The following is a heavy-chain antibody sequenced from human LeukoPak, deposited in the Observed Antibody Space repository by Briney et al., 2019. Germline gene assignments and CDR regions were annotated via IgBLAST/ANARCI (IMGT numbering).Heavy chain of an antibody. Sequence: GGSLRLSCAASGFTFSSYGMPWVRQAPGKGLEWVAVISYDGSNKYYADSVKGRFTISRDNSKNTLYLQMNSLRAEDTAVYYCAKPKWDGYNYPYFDYWGQGTLVTVSS. D-gene: IGHD5-24*01. CDR1: GFTFSSYG. V-gene: IGHV3-30*18. CDR2: ISYDGSNK. J-gene: IGHJ4*02. CDR3: AKPKWDGYNYPYFDY.